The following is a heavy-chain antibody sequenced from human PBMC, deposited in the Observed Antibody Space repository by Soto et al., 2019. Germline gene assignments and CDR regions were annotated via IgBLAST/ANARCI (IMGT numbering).Heavy chain of an antibody. D-gene: IGHD5-18*01. CDR2: IYYSGST. CDR3: GGRGGDTAMVAFDY. Sequence: QVQLQESGPGLVKPSQTLSLTCTVSGGSISSGGYYWSWIRQHPGKGLEWIGYIYYSGSTYYNPYRQIRVPISVDTSNNQFSLRLSSATAADTAVYYCGGRGGDTAMVAFDYWGQGTLVTVSS. J-gene: IGHJ4*02. CDR1: GGSISSGGYY. V-gene: IGHV4-31*03.